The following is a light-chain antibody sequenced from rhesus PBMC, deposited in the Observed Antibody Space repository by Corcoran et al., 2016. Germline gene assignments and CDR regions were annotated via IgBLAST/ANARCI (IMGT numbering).Light chain of an antibody. Sequence: DIQMTQSPSSLSASVGDRVTITCRASPGISDYLSWYQQKPGKAPKGLIYAASRLECGVPSRFSGSGSGTEFTLTISSLQPEDFAAYYCLQGYSTPLTFGGGTKVELK. CDR2: AAS. J-gene: IGKJ4*01. CDR1: PGISDY. CDR3: LQGYSTPLT. V-gene: IGKV1-36*02.